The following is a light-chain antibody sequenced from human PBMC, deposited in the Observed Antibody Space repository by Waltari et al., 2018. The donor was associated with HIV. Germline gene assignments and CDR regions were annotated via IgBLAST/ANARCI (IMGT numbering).Light chain of an antibody. CDR2: LNN. V-gene: IGLV1-44*01. CDR1: NSNIGSNT. J-gene: IGLJ2*01. Sequence: QSVLTQPPSASGPPGQRVTISCSGSNSNIGSNTVSWFQQLPGTAPKLLIYLNNQRPSGVPDRISGSTSGTSASLAISGLQSEDEAHYYCAAWDDSLNGRIFGGGTKLTVL. CDR3: AAWDDSLNGRI.